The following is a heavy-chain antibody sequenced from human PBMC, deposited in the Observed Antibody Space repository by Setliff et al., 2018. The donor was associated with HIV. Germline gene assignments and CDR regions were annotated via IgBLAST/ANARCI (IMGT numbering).Heavy chain of an antibody. Sequence: PGGSLRLSCTISGFTFGDYAMSWVRQAPGKGLEWVGLIRSKAYGGTTEYAASEKGRFSIARDDSKSIAYLQMNSLKAEDTAVYYCTRANSSTWYYFDYWGQGTLVTVLL. CDR2: IRSKAYGGTT. J-gene: IGHJ4*02. CDR3: TRANSSTWYYFDY. CDR1: GFTFGDYA. V-gene: IGHV3-49*04. D-gene: IGHD6-13*01.